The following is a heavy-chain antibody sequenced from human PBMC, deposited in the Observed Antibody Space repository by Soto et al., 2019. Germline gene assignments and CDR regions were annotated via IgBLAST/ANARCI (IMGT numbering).Heavy chain of an antibody. CDR2: IYWDDDK. CDR1: GFSLATSGVG. V-gene: IGHV2-5*02. J-gene: IGHJ4*02. Sequence: QITLKESDPTLMKHNQTLKLPCPFSGFSLATSGVGVGWIRQPPGEALEWLAVIYWDDDKRYNPSLRARLALRRDYALNHVLLTRSKKDPTDTGTYYYAHRLRKYYFWNGGYFYFWGQGTLVTVSS. D-gene: IGHD3-3*01. CDR3: AHRLRKYYFWNGGYFYF.